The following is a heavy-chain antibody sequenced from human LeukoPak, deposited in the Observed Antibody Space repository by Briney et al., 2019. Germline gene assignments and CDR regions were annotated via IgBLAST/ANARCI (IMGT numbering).Heavy chain of an antibody. D-gene: IGHD3-10*01. CDR3: ARDPNVLPSFYYFDY. Sequence: HPGGSLRLSCAASGFTFSSYGMHWVRQAPGKGLEWVAVISYDGSNKYYADSVKGRFTISRDNSKNTLYLQMNSLRAEDTAVYYCARDPNVLPSFYYFDYWGQGTLVTVSS. J-gene: IGHJ4*02. CDR2: ISYDGSNK. CDR1: GFTFSSYG. V-gene: IGHV3-30*03.